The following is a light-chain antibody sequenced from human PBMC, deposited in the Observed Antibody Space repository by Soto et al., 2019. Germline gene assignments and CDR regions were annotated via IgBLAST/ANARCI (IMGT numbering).Light chain of an antibody. J-gene: IGLJ2*01. CDR2: DVT. CDR3: CSYARSSPPMI. Sequence: QSALTQPASVSGSPGQSITISCTGTSGDIGGYNYVSWYQQHPGRAPKLMIYDVTKRPSGVPDRFSGSKSGNTASLTISGLQAEDEADYYCCSYARSSPPMIFGGGTKVTVL. V-gene: IGLV2-14*03. CDR1: SGDIGGYNY.